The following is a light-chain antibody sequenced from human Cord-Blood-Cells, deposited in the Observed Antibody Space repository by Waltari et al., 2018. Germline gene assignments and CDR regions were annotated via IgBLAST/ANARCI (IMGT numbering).Light chain of an antibody. J-gene: IGLJ3*02. Sequence: QSVLTQPPSVSGAPGQRVTIPCTGSSSNIGAGYDVHWYQQLPGPAPKLLIYGTSNRPSGVPDRFSGSKSGTSASLAITGLQAEDEADYYCQSYDSSLSGSWVFGGGTKLTVL. CDR3: QSYDSSLSGSWV. V-gene: IGLV1-40*01. CDR1: SSNIGAGYD. CDR2: GTS.